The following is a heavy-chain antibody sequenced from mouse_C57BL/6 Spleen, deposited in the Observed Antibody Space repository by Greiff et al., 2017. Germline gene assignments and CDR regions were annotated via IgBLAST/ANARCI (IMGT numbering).Heavy chain of an antibody. Sequence: QVQLQQSGPELVRPGASVKISCKAPGYTFTSHWMQWVRQRPGQGLEWIGEIFPGSGSTSYNEQFKGKATLTVDTSSSTAYMQRSSLTSEDSAVYFCARRDYDAAWFAYWGQGTLVTVSA. D-gene: IGHD2-3*01. CDR2: IFPGSGST. CDR1: GYTFTSHW. J-gene: IGHJ3*01. CDR3: ARRDYDAAWFAY. V-gene: IGHV1-56*01.